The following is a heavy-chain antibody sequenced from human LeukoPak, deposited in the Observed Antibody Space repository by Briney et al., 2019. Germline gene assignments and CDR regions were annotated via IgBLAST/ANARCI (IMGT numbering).Heavy chain of an antibody. J-gene: IGHJ4*02. CDR2: ISSSSSCI. Sequence: GGSLRLSCAASGFTFSSYSMNWVRQAPGKGLEWVSSISSSSSCIYYADSVKGRFTISRDNAKNSLYLQMNSLGAEDTAVYYCARADIVVVPAAINYFDYWGQGTLVTVSS. V-gene: IGHV3-21*01. CDR3: ARADIVVVPAAINYFDY. D-gene: IGHD2-2*02. CDR1: GFTFSSYS.